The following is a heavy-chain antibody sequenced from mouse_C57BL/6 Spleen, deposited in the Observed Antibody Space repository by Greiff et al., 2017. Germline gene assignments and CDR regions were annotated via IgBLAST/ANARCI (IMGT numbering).Heavy chain of an antibody. Sequence: VMLVESGAELARPGASVKLSCKASGYTFTSYGISWVKQRTGQGLEWIGEIYPRSGNTYYNEKFKGKATLTADKSSSTAYMELRSLTSEDSAVYFCARYYYGSSSYYYAMDDWGQGTSVTVSS. CDR2: IYPRSGNT. D-gene: IGHD1-1*01. CDR3: ARYYYGSSSYYYAMDD. J-gene: IGHJ4*01. CDR1: GYTFTSYG. V-gene: IGHV1-81*01.